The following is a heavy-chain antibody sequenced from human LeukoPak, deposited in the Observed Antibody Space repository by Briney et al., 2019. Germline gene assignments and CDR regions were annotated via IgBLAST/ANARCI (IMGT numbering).Heavy chain of an antibody. D-gene: IGHD3-10*01. CDR2: INYSGVT. J-gene: IGHJ5*02. CDR1: GGSISSGGYY. V-gene: IGHV4-31*03. Sequence: PSQTLSLTCTVSGGSISSGGYYWSWIRQPPGKGPEWIGEINYSGVTSYNPSLKSRVTISIDTFQSQFSLKLTSVTAADTAVYYCARPSRFDTRGWFDPWGQGTLVTVSS. CDR3: ARPSRFDTRGWFDP.